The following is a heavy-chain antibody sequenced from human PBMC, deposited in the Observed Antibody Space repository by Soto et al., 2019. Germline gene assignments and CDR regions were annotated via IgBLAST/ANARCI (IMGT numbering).Heavy chain of an antibody. CDR3: AIGLGYCSSTSCEHWFDP. D-gene: IGHD2-2*01. J-gene: IGHJ5*02. CDR2: IIPIFGTA. CDR1: GGTFSSYA. V-gene: IGHV1-69*01. Sequence: QVQLVQSGAEVKKPGSSVKVSCKASGGTFSSYAISWVRQAPGQGLEWMGGIIPIFGTANYAQKFQGRVTITADESTSTAYMELCSLRSEDTAVYYCAIGLGYCSSTSCEHWFDPWGQGTLVTVSS.